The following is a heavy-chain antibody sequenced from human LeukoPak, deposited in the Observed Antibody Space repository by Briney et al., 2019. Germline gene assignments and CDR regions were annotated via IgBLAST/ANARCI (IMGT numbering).Heavy chain of an antibody. CDR1: GGTFSSYA. D-gene: IGHD4-17*01. J-gene: IGHJ6*02. Sequence: SVNVSCKSSGGTFSSYAISWVRQAPGQGLEGMGRIIPIFGIANYAQKFQGRVTITADKSTSTAYMELSSLRSEDTAVYYCARDRDYDDYDYYYGMDVWGQGTTVTVSS. CDR2: IIPIFGIA. CDR3: ARDRDYDDYDYYYGMDV. V-gene: IGHV1-69*04.